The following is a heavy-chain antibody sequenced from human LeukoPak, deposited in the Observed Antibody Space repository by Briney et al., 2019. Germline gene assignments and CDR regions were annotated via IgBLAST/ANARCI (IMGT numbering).Heavy chain of an antibody. CDR1: GGSISSGDYY. CDR2: IYYSGST. J-gene: IGHJ3*02. Sequence: PSETLSLTCTVSGGSISSGDYYWSWIRQPPGKGLEWIGYIYYSGSTNYNPSLKSRVTISVDTSKNQFSLKLSSVTAADTAVYYCARLQRITMIVVVTEAFDIWGQGTMVTVSS. V-gene: IGHV4-61*08. D-gene: IGHD3-22*01. CDR3: ARLQRITMIVVVTEAFDI.